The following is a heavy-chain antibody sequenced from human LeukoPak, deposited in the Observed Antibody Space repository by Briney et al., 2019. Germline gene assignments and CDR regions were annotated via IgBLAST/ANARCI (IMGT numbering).Heavy chain of an antibody. Sequence: PGGSLRLSCAASGFTFDDYYMSWIRQAPGKGLQWISSISSSGTMTFYADSVQGRFTISRDNAKNSLHLQLNSLRAEDTAVYYCARHMVLSPCDHWGQGTLVAVSS. CDR1: GFTFDDYY. CDR3: ARHMVLSPCDH. J-gene: IGHJ4*02. V-gene: IGHV3-11*01. CDR2: ISSSGTMT. D-gene: IGHD4/OR15-4a*01.